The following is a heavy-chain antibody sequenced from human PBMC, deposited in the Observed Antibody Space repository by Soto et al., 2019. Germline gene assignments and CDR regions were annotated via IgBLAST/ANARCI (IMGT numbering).Heavy chain of an antibody. CDR1: GFTFSSYG. CDR3: ARDMNYYDSSGYYRVFHYFDY. D-gene: IGHD3-22*01. V-gene: IGHV3-33*01. Sequence: GGSLRLSCAASGFTFSSYGMHWVRQAPGKGLEWVAVIWYDGSNKYYADSVKGRFTISRDNSKNTLYLQMNSLRAEDTAVYYCARDMNYYDSSGYYRVFHYFDYWGQGTLVTVSS. CDR2: IWYDGSNK. J-gene: IGHJ4*02.